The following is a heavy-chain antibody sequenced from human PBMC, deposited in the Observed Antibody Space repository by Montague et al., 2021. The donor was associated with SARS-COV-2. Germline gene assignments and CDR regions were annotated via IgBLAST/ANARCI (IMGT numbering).Heavy chain of an antibody. CDR1: GFTFSSYA. CDR2: ISYDGSNK. D-gene: IGHD1-26*01. CDR3: ARSLSGSYWGAFDI. Sequence: SLRLSCAASGFTFSSYAMHWVRQAPGKGLEWVAVISYDGSNKYYVDSVKGRFTISRDNSKNTLYLQMNSLRAEDTAVYYCARSLSGSYWGAFDIWGQGTMFTVSS. V-gene: IGHV3-30*04. J-gene: IGHJ3*02.